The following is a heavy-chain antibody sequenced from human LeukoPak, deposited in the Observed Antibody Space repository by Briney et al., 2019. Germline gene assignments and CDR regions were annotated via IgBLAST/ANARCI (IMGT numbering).Heavy chain of an antibody. CDR3: ARDSLSGKWLVGFFDI. CDR2: IKQDGREK. J-gene: IGHJ3*02. CDR1: GFIFSNYW. D-gene: IGHD3-22*01. Sequence: QSGGSLRLSCAASGFIFSNYWMAWVRQSSGRGLEWVANIKQDGREKYYVDSVKGRFTISRDNAKNSLYLQMNSLRAEDTAVYYCARDSLSGKWLVGFFDIWGQGTMVTVSS. V-gene: IGHV3-7*01.